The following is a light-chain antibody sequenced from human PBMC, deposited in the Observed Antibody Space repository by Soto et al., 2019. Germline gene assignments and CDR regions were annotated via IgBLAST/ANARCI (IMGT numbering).Light chain of an antibody. CDR3: QQYHSYWT. CDR1: QSISNW. CDR2: KAS. V-gene: IGKV1-5*03. J-gene: IGKJ1*01. Sequence: DIQMTQSPSTLSASVGDSVTITCRATQSISNWLAWYQQKPGRAPKLLIYKASSLESGVPSRFSGSGSGTEFTLTISSLQPDDFATYYCQQYHSYWTFGQGTKVEIK.